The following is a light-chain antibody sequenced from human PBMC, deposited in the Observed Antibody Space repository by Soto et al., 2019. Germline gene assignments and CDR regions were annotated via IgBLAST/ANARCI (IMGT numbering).Light chain of an antibody. CDR1: RYIRSD. V-gene: IGKV1-6*01. Sequence: IQMTQSPSSLSASVGDRVTITCRASRYIRSDLSWYQQRPGQAPKVLIYVASNLQSGVPSRFSGSGYGTDFTLTISSLQPEDFATYYCLQDYNYPWTFGQGTRLEI. CDR2: VAS. J-gene: IGKJ5*01. CDR3: LQDYNYPWT.